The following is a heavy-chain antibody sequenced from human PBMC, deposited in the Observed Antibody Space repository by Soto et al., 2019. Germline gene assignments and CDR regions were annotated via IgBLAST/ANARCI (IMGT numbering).Heavy chain of an antibody. CDR1: GLTISGKKY. V-gene: IGHV3-53*01. CDR2: LYDVDGS. CDR3: ATWHEREHAYDV. J-gene: IGHJ3*01. Sequence: GESLRLSCAAFGLTISGKKYVAWVRQAPGKGLEWVSGLYDVDGSFYADSVRGRFTTSSDSSKTTVYLKMNDLRPDDTAVYYCATWHEREHAYDVWGQGTTVTVS. D-gene: IGHD1-1*01.